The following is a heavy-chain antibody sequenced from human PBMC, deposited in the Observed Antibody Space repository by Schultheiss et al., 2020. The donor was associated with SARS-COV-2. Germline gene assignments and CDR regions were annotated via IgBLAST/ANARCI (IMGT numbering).Heavy chain of an antibody. CDR2: IYYSGST. Sequence: SETLSLTCTVSGGSVSSGSYYWSWIRQPPGKGLEWIGYIYYSGSTNYNPSLKSRVTISVDTSKNQFSLKLSSVTAADTAVYYCAGISSGWYDYWGQGTLVTVSS. CDR1: GGSVSSGSYY. CDR3: AGISSGWYDY. J-gene: IGHJ4*02. V-gene: IGHV4-61*01. D-gene: IGHD6-19*01.